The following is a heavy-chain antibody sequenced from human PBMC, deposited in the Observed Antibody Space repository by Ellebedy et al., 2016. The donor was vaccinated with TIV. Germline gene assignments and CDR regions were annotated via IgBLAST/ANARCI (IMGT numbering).Heavy chain of an antibody. D-gene: IGHD3/OR15-3a*01. CDR1: GGSISSGGYY. CDR3: GRVEVGVGLDY. Sequence: SETLSLXXTVSGGSISSGGYYWGWIRQPPGKGLEWIGSIYYSGRTHYNPSLNSRVTISEDASKNQFSLRLSAVNVADTAVYYCGRVEVGVGLDYWGQGALVTVSS. V-gene: IGHV4-39*01. CDR2: IYYSGRT. J-gene: IGHJ4*02.